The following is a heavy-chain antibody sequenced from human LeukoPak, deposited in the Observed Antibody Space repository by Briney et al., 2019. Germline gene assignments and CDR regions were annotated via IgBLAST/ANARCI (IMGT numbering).Heavy chain of an antibody. D-gene: IGHD3-22*01. CDR1: GFTVSSNY. CDR2: IYSGGST. CDR3: AKDQAPRITMIVVS. V-gene: IGHV3-53*01. J-gene: IGHJ5*02. Sequence: EGSLRLSCAASGFTVSSNYMSWVRQAPGKGLEWVSVIYSGGSTYYADSVKGRFTISRDNSKNTLYLQMNSLRAEDTAVYYCAKDQAPRITMIVVSWGQGTLVTVSS.